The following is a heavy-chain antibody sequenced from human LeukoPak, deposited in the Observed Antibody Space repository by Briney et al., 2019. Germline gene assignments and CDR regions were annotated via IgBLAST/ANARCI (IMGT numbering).Heavy chain of an antibody. Sequence: GVLRLSCAASGFTFSSYGMNWVRQAPGKGLEWVSAISGSGGSTYYADSVKGRFTISRDNAKNSLYLQMNSLRAEDTALYYCARSLDYYGSGSDDYYYYYMDVWGKGTTVTVSS. J-gene: IGHJ6*03. CDR3: ARSLDYYGSGSDDYYYYYMDV. D-gene: IGHD3-10*01. CDR1: GFTFSSYG. V-gene: IGHV3-23*01. CDR2: ISGSGGST.